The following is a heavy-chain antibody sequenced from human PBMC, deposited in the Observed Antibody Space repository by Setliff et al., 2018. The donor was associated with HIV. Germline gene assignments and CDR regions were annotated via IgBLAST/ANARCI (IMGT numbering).Heavy chain of an antibody. V-gene: IGHV3-7*03. J-gene: IGHJ4*02. CDR2: INQDGSEK. CDR1: GFTFSTYS. Sequence: LRLSCAASGFTFSTYSMSWVRQAPGKGLEWVANINQDGSEKKYVASVKSRFTISRDNAENSVYLQMNTLRVEDMAVYYCAKGQLPYCTNGVCYAIDYWGQGTLVTVSS. CDR3: AKGQLPYCTNGVCYAIDY. D-gene: IGHD2-8*01.